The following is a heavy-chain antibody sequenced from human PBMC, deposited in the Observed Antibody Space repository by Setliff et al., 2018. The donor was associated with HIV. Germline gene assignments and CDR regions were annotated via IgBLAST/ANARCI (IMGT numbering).Heavy chain of an antibody. D-gene: IGHD3-10*01. V-gene: IGHV4-34*01. J-gene: IGHJ4*02. CDR1: GGSFSGYF. Sequence: SETLSLTCAVYGGSFSGYFWSWIRQPPGKGLEWIGEINHDGITNYNPSLKSRVTISVDTSKNQFSLKLSSVTAADTAVYYCARMDYHNSGRYFGTFDYWGQGMLVTVSS. CDR2: INHDGIT. CDR3: ARMDYHNSGRYFGTFDY.